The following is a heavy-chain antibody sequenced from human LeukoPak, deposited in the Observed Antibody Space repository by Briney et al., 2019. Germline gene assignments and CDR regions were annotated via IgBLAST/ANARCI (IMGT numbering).Heavy chain of an antibody. CDR3: ARDRSRYGSGKDYVDV. D-gene: IGHD3-10*01. Sequence: ASVKVSCKASGYTFTDYYIHWVRQAPGQGLEWMGWINPNSGGTNYAQKFQGRVTMTRDTSISTAYMEVSRLRSDDTAVYYCARDRSRYGSGKDYVDVWGKGTTVTVSS. CDR2: INPNSGGT. CDR1: GYTFTDYY. V-gene: IGHV1-2*02. J-gene: IGHJ6*03.